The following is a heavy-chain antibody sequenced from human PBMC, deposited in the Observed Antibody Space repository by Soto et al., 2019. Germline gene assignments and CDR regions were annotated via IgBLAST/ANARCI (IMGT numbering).Heavy chain of an antibody. CDR3: ARVAIHGDILTGHTWFDP. V-gene: IGHV1-46*03. D-gene: IGHD3-9*01. CDR1: GYTFTNYY. Sequence: RASVKVSCKASGYTFTNYYMHWVRQAPGQGLEWMGIINPSGGSTSYAQKFQGRVTMTRDTSTSTVYMELSSLRSEDTAVYYCARVAIHGDILTGHTWFDPWGQGTLVTVSS. J-gene: IGHJ5*02. CDR2: INPSGGST.